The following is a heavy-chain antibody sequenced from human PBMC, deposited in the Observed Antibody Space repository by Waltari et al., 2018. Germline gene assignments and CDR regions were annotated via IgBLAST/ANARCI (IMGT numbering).Heavy chain of an antibody. J-gene: IGHJ5*02. D-gene: IGHD2-2*01. Sequence: QVQLQESGPGLVKPSETLSLTCIVSGGSISGNYGTWIRQPAGKGLEWIGRIYSSGSTNYNPSLKSRVAMSIDTSKNQFSLKLTSVTAADTAVYYCARPKWRTSWKMGEFDPWGQGTLVTVSS. CDR3: ARPKWRTSWKMGEFDP. CDR1: GGSISGNY. CDR2: IYSSGST. V-gene: IGHV4-4*07.